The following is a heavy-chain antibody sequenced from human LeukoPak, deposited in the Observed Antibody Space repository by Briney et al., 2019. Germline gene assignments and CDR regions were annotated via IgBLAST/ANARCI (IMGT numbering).Heavy chain of an antibody. CDR1: GFTFSSYA. Sequence: PGGSLRLSCPASGFTFSSYAMSWVRQAPGKGLEWVSAISGSGGSTYYADSVKGRFTISRDNSKNTLYLQMNSLRAEDTAVYYCAKLPFIVVVVAATFDYWGQGTLVTVSS. V-gene: IGHV3-23*01. CDR3: AKLPFIVVVVAATFDY. J-gene: IGHJ4*02. CDR2: ISGSGGST. D-gene: IGHD2-15*01.